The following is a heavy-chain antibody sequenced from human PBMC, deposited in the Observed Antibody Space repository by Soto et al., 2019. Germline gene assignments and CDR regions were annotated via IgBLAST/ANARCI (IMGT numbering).Heavy chain of an antibody. V-gene: IGHV4-4*07. J-gene: IGHJ5*02. CDR1: GDSLSGYY. D-gene: IGHD1-1*01. CDR2: IYATGST. CDR3: VRDGTKNLRYRFDP. Sequence: QVVLQESGPGVVKPSDTLSLTCNVSGDSLSGYYWSWIRQPPGKGLEWIGRIYATGSTDYNPSLKSLITMTVDMSKKHFPLTLMYVTAADTAIYYCVRDGTKNLRYRFDPWGRGILVTGSS.